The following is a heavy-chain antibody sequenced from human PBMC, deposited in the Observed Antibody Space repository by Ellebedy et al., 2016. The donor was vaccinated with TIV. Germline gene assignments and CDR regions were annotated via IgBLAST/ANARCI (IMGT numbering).Heavy chain of an antibody. CDR3: ARANPRTGYSSSWYNL. CDR1: GGSISSYY. Sequence: SETLSLTXTVSGGSISSYYWSWIRQPPGKGLEWIGYVYYSGTPNYNSSLKSRVTISVDTSKNQFSLKLNSVTAADTAVYYCARANPRTGYSSSWYNLWGQGTLVTVSS. J-gene: IGHJ5*02. V-gene: IGHV4-59*01. D-gene: IGHD6-13*01. CDR2: VYYSGTP.